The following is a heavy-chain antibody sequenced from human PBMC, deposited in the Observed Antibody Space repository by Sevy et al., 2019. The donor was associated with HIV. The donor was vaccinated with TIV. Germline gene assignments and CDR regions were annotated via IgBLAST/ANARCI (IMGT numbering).Heavy chain of an antibody. D-gene: IGHD3-16*01. V-gene: IGHV3-48*01. J-gene: IGHJ5*02. CDR1: GFTFSSYS. Sequence: GGSLRLSCAASGFTFSSYSMNWVRQAPGKGMEWVSYISSSSSTIYYAHSVKGRFTISRDNAKNSLYLQMNSLRAEDTAVYYCARGDSTYSYNWFDPWGQGTLVTVSS. CDR3: ARGDSTYSYNWFDP. CDR2: ISSSSSTI.